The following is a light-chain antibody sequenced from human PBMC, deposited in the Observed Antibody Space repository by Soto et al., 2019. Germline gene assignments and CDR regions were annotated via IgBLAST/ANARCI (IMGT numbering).Light chain of an antibody. CDR3: QQYGSSPPIT. V-gene: IGKV3-20*01. CDR1: QSVSSSY. J-gene: IGKJ5*01. CDR2: GAS. Sequence: ENVFAQSPGTLSLAPGEIAPLSCGAIQSVSSSYLAWYQQKPGQAPRLLMYGASSRATCIPDRFSGSGSGTDFTLTISRLEPEDFAVYYCQQYGSSPPITFGQGTRLEIK.